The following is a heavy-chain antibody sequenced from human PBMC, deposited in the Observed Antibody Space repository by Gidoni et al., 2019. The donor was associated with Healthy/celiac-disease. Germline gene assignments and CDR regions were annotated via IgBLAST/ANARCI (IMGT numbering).Heavy chain of an antibody. CDR1: GFTFSSYG. D-gene: IGHD2-15*01. CDR2: ISYDGSNK. CDR3: AKDLEIVVVVAATPPYYYGMDV. Sequence: QVQLVESGGGVVQPGRSLRLSCAASGFTFSSYGMHWVRQAPGKGLEWVAVISYDGSNKYYADSGKGRVTISRDNSKNTLYLQMNSLRAEDTAVYYCAKDLEIVVVVAATPPYYYGMDVWGQGTTVTVSS. V-gene: IGHV3-30*18. J-gene: IGHJ6*02.